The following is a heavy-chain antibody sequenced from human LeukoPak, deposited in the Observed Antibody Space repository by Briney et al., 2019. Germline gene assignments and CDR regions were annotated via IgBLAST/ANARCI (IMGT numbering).Heavy chain of an antibody. V-gene: IGHV1-18*01. J-gene: IGHJ4*02. CDR2: ISAYNGNT. CDR3: ARVAREGARTTYCSGGSCYWGGFDY. D-gene: IGHD2-15*01. Sequence: ASVKVSCKASGYTFTSYGISWVRQAPGQGLEWMGWISAYNGNTNYAQKLQGRVTMTTDTSTSTAYMELRSLRSDDTAVYYCARVAREGARTTYCSGGSCYWGGFDYWGQGTLVTVSS. CDR1: GYTFTSYG.